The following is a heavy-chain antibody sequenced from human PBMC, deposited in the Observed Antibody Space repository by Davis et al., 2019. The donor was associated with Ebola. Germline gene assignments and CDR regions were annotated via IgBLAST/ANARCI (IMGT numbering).Heavy chain of an antibody. CDR3: ARAQWLGGGDYYYYGMDV. J-gene: IGHJ6*02. D-gene: IGHD6-19*01. Sequence: SETLSLTCAVSGGSISSSNWWSWVRQPPGKGLEWIGDIYHSGSTNYNPSLKSRVTIAVDKSKNQFSLKLSSVTAADTAVYYCARAQWLGGGDYYYYGMDVWGQGTTVTVSS. CDR1: GGSISSSNW. CDR2: IYHSGST. V-gene: IGHV4-4*02.